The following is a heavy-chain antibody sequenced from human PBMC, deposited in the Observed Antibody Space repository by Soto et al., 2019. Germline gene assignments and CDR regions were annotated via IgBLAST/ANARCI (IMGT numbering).Heavy chain of an antibody. CDR2: INPNSGGT. J-gene: IGHJ4*02. V-gene: IGHV1-2*02. CDR1: GYTFTGYY. CDR3: ARFKRTDYDILTGYSDY. Sequence: AASVKVSCKASGYTFTGYYMHWVRQAPGQGLEWMGWINPNSGGTNYAQKFQGRVTMTRDTSISTAYMELSRLRSDDTAVYYCARFKRTDYDILTGYSDYWGQGTLVTVSS. D-gene: IGHD3-9*01.